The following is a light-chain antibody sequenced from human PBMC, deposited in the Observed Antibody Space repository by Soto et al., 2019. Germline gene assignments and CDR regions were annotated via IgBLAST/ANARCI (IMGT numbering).Light chain of an antibody. CDR2: GAS. CDR3: QQYGSSWT. J-gene: IGKJ1*01. V-gene: IGKV3-20*01. CDR1: QSVSSSY. Sequence: EIVLTQSPGTLSLSPGERATLSCRASQSVSSSYLVWYQQKPGQAPRLLIYGASSRATGIPDRFSGSGSGTDFTLIISRLEPEDFAVYYCQQYGSSWTFGQGTKVEIK.